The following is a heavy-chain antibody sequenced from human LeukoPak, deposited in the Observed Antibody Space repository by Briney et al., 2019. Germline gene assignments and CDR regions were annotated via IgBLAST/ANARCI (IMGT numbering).Heavy chain of an antibody. V-gene: IGHV1-46*01. CDR2: INPSGGRT. D-gene: IGHD6-19*01. CDR3: ASKDTSGWYEEA. Sequence: ASVKVSCKASGYTFTTYYIHWVRQAPGQGLEWMGEINPSGGRTSYAQKFQGRVTMTRDTSTSTVYMELSSLRSEDTAVYYCASKDTSGWYEEAWGQGTLVTVSS. J-gene: IGHJ5*02. CDR1: GYTFTTYY.